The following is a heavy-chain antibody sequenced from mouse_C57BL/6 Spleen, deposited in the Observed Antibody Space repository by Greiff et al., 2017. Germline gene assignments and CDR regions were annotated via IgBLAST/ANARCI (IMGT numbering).Heavy chain of an antibody. CDR3: ASSDSSCPGD. Sequence: EVQLQQSGPVLVKPGASVKLSCKASGYTFTDYYMNWVKQSHGKSLEWIGVINPYNGGTSYNQKFKGKATLTVDKSSSTAYMELNSLTSEDSAVYYCASSDSSCPGDWGQGTLVTVSA. J-gene: IGHJ3*01. CDR2: INPYNGGT. D-gene: IGHD3-2*02. CDR1: GYTFTDYY. V-gene: IGHV1-19*01.